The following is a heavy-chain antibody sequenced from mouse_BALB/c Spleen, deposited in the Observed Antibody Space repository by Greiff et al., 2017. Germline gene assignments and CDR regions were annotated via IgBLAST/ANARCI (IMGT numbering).Heavy chain of an antibody. CDR1: GFTFSSYA. J-gene: IGHJ4*01. CDR2: ISSGGSYT. Sequence: EVMLVESGGGLVKPGGSLKLSCAASGFTFSSYAMSWVRQSPAKRLEWVAEISSGGSYTYYPETVTGRFTISRDNAKNTLYLEMSSLRSEDTAMYYCARLTETNAMDYWGQGTSVTVSS. V-gene: IGHV5-9-4*01. CDR3: ARLTETNAMDY. D-gene: IGHD4-1*01.